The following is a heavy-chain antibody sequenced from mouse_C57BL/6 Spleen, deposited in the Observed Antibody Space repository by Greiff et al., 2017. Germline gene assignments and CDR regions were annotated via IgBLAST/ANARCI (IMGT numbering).Heavy chain of an antibody. CDR1: GFTFSDYG. D-gene: IGHD2-1*01. CDR2: ISSGSSTI. J-gene: IGHJ4*01. Sequence: DVKLVESGGGLVKPGGSLKLSCAASGFTFSDYGMHWVRQAPEKGLEWVAYISSGSSTIYYADTVKGRFTISRDNAKNTLFLQMTSLRSEYTAMYYCARRGNYPYYAMDYWGQGTSVTVSS. CDR3: ARRGNYPYYAMDY. V-gene: IGHV5-17*01.